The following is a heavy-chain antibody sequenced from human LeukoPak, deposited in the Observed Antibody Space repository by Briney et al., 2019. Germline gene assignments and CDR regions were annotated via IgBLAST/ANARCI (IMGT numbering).Heavy chain of an antibody. J-gene: IGHJ4*02. CDR3: AKAAVPSYSSGGQYFDY. CDR1: QFTFSIYA. D-gene: IGHD6-19*01. Sequence: PGGSLRLSCAASQFTFSIYAMSWVRQAPGKGLEWVSAISGSGGSTLYADSVKGRFTISRDNPKDTMYLQMNSLRAEDTALYYCAKAAVPSYSSGGQYFDYWGQGTLVTVSS. V-gene: IGHV3-23*01. CDR2: ISGSGGST.